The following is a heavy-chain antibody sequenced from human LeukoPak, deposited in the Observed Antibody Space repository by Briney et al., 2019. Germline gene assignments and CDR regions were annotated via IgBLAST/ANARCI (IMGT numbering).Heavy chain of an antibody. CDR2: INPNSGGT. V-gene: IGHV1-2*02. CDR1: GYTFTGYY. Sequence: GASVKVSCKASGYTFTGYYMHWVRQAPGQGLEWMGWINPNSGGTNYAQKFQGRVTMTRDTSISTAYMELSSLRSEDTAVYYCASGPAPWIHDYGGNGFDYWGQGTLVTVSS. J-gene: IGHJ4*02. D-gene: IGHD4-23*01. CDR3: ASGPAPWIHDYGGNGFDY.